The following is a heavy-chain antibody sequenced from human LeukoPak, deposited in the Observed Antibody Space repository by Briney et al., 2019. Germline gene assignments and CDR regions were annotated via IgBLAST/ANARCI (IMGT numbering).Heavy chain of an antibody. CDR1: GYXFTGYY. J-gene: IGHJ4*02. V-gene: IGHV1-2*02. CDR3: ARDQQLGRGLYFDY. CDR2: INPNSGGT. D-gene: IGHD6-6*01. Sequence: ASVKVSCKASGYXFTGYYIHWVRQAPGQGLEWMGWINPNSGGTNYAQKFQGRVTMTRDTSISTAYMELSRLRSDDTAVYYCARDQQLGRGLYFDYWGQGTLVTVSS.